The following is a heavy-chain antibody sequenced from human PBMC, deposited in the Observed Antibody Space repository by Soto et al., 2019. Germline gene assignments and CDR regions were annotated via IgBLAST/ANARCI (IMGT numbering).Heavy chain of an antibody. V-gene: IGHV4-59*01. CDR1: GASMSDYH. CDR2: LHSSGFA. D-gene: IGHD1-26*01. J-gene: IGHJ4*02. CDR3: ARSGHTFVGAV. Sequence: KASETLSLTCTVSGASMSDYHGSWIRQSPGKGLEHIGYLHSSGFAEYNPSLKSRVTISMDTSKNQFSLKLSSVTAADTAIYYCARSGHTFVGAVWGQGILVTVSS.